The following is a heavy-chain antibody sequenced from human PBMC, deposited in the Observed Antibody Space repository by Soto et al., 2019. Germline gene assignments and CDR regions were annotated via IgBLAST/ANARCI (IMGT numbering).Heavy chain of an antibody. CDR2: IYYSGST. Sequence: QVQLQESGPGLVKPSETLSLTCTVSAGSISSYYWSWIRQPPGKGLKWIGYIYYSGSTNYNPSLKSRVAISVDTSKNQFSLKLSSVTAADTAVYACARSVRYSENDYWGQGTLVTVS. J-gene: IGHJ4*02. CDR3: ARSVRYSENDY. D-gene: IGHD4-4*01. V-gene: IGHV4-59*01. CDR1: AGSISSYY.